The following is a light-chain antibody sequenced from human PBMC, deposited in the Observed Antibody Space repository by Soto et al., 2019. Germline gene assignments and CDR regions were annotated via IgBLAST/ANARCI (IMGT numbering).Light chain of an antibody. J-gene: IGKJ1*01. CDR3: QEYNNYWT. CDR2: TAS. Sequence: DIQMTQSPSTLSASVGDTVTITCRASQTISRWLAWYQQKPGKAPRLLIYTASTLESGVPSRFSASGSGTEFTLTISSLHPDDFANYYCQEYNNYWTFGQGTKVEVK. V-gene: IGKV1-5*01. CDR1: QTISRW.